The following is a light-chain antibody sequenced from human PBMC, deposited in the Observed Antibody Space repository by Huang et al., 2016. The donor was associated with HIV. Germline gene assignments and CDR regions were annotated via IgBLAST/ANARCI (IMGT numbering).Light chain of an antibody. Sequence: DIQMTQSPPSLSASLGDRVTITCRASQSITTYLNWYRHKPGEAPELLIHATSTLQNWVPSRFSCGGSGTDFTRTITNLQPEDVASYYCQQSYNLPYTFGRGTKVDIK. V-gene: IGKV1-39*01. CDR1: QSITTY. J-gene: IGKJ2*01. CDR2: ATS. CDR3: QQSYNLPYT.